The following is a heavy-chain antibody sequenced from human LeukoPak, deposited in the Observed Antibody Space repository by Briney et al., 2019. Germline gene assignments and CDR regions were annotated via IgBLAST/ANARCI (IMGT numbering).Heavy chain of an antibody. CDR1: GVSISSGGYY. J-gene: IGHJ4*02. D-gene: IGHD3-3*01. V-gene: IGHV4-31*03. Sequence: SQTLSLTCTVSGVSISSGGYYWSWIRQHPGKGLEWIGYIYYSGSTYYNPSLKSRVTISVDTSKNQFSLKLSSVTAADTAVYYCARGITIFGVVITTYFDYWGQGTLVTVSS. CDR2: IYYSGST. CDR3: ARGITIFGVVITTYFDY.